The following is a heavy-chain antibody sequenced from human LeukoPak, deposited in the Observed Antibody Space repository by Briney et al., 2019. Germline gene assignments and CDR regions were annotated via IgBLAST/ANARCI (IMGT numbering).Heavy chain of an antibody. CDR3: ARGSMVRGVIGSYYMDV. J-gene: IGHJ6*03. Sequence: KPSETLSLTCTVSGGSISSSSYYWGWIRQPPGKGLEWIGSIYYSGSTYYNPSLKSRVTISVDTSKNQFSLKLSSVTAADTAVYYCARGSMVRGVIGSYYMDVWGKGTTVTVSS. CDR1: GGSISSSSYY. CDR2: IYYSGST. V-gene: IGHV4-39*07. D-gene: IGHD3-10*01.